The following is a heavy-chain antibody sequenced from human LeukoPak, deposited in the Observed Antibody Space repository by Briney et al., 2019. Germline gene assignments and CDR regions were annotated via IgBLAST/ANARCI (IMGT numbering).Heavy chain of an antibody. J-gene: IGHJ4*02. D-gene: IGHD1-14*01. CDR2: IAYDGSRA. V-gene: IGHV3-33*01. CDR1: GFTFGGYG. Sequence: GGSLRLSCAGSGFTFGGYGMHWFRQTPGKGLEWVAVIAYDGSRAFYADSVKGRFTISRDNSKNTMSVQMDDLRAEDTAVYYCTRYNNDHFDYWGQGTPVTVSS. CDR3: TRYNNDHFDY.